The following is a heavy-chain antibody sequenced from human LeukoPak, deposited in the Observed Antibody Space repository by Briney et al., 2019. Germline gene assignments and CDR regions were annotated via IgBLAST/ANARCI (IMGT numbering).Heavy chain of an antibody. J-gene: IGHJ3*02. D-gene: IGHD3-16*01. V-gene: IGHV3-21*01. Sequence: GGSLRLSCAASGFTFSSYSMYWVRQDPRERLEWVSSISSSSSYIYYADSVKGRFTISRDNAKNSLYLQMNSLRAEDTAVYYCARDVGLGEEGAFDIWGQGTMVTVSS. CDR2: ISSSSSYI. CDR1: GFTFSSYS. CDR3: ARDVGLGEEGAFDI.